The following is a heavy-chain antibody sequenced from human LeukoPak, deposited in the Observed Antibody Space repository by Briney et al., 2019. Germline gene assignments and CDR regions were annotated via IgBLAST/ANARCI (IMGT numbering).Heavy chain of an antibody. V-gene: IGHV3-33*06. Sequence: GGSLRLSCAASGFTFSSYGMDWVRQAPGKGREWVAVIWYDGSNKYYADSVKGRFTISRDNSKNTLYLQMNSLRAENTAVYYCAKEHGYYYDSSGYYLAYWGQGTLVTVSS. J-gene: IGHJ4*02. CDR3: AKEHGYYYDSSGYYLAY. CDR1: GFTFSSYG. D-gene: IGHD3-22*01. CDR2: IWYDGSNK.